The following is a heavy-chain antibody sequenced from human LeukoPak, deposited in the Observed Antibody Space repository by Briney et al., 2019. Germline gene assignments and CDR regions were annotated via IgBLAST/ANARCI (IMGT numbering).Heavy chain of an antibody. Sequence: SETLSLTCTVSGGSISSYYWSWIRRPPGKGLEWIGYIYYSGSTNYNPSLKSRVTISVDTSKNQFSLKLSSVTAADTAVYYCARLPDYGMDVWGQGTTVTVSS. J-gene: IGHJ6*02. V-gene: IGHV4-59*08. CDR3: ARLPDYGMDV. CDR1: GGSISSYY. CDR2: IYYSGST.